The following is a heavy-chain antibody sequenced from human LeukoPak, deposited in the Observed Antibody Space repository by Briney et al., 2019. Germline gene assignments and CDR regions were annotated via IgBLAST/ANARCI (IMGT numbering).Heavy chain of an antibody. CDR1: GYTFTSYG. D-gene: IGHD1-1*01. CDR2: ISAYNGNT. CDR3: ARGLPGTTTLDY. V-gene: IGHV1-18*01. Sequence: SSVKVSCKASGYTFTSYGISWVRHAPGQGLEWMGWISAYNGNTNYSQTLQSRVTITTDTSTSTAHMELRSPRSHAPAVYSCARGLPGTTTLDYWGQGNLVTVSS. J-gene: IGHJ4*02.